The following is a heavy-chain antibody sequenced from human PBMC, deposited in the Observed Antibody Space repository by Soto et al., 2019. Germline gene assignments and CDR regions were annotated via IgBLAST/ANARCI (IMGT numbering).Heavy chain of an antibody. V-gene: IGHV1-3*01. J-gene: IGHJ5*02. CDR3: ARSPPPPDAQNELTGDRNWFDP. CDR1: GYTFTSYA. Sequence: RASVKVSCKASGYTFTSYAMHWVRQAPGQRLEWMGWINAGNGNTKYSQKFQGRVTITRDTSASTAYMELSSLRSEDTAVYYCARSPPPPDAQNELTGDRNWFDPWGQGTLVTVSS. D-gene: IGHD7-27*01. CDR2: INAGNGNT.